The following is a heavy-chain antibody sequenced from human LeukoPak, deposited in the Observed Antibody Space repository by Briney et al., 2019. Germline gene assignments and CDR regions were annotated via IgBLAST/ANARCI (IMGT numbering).Heavy chain of an antibody. CDR1: GFTFSSYG. J-gene: IGHJ6*03. Sequence: GGSLRLSCAASGFTFSSYGMHWVRQAPGKGLEGVAFIRYDGSNKYYADSVKGRFTISRDNSKNTLYLQMNSLRPEDTAVYYCAKDRTPQGAGRYMDVWGKGTTVTISS. V-gene: IGHV3-30*02. D-gene: IGHD1-14*01. CDR2: IRYDGSNK. CDR3: AKDRTPQGAGRYMDV.